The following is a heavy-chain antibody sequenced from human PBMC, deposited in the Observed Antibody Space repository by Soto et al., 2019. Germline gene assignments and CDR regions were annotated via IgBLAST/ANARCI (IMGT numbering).Heavy chain of an antibody. Sequence: QVQLQQWGAGLLKPSETLSLTCAVYGGSFSGYYWSWIRQPPGKGLEWIGEINHSGSTNYNPSLKSRFTISVDPSKNQFSLKLSSVNAADTAVYYCARGPGDYIWGSYRYLHNWFDPWGQGTLVTVSS. D-gene: IGHD3-16*02. CDR3: ARGPGDYIWGSYRYLHNWFDP. J-gene: IGHJ5*02. CDR2: INHSGST. V-gene: IGHV4-34*01. CDR1: GGSFSGYY.